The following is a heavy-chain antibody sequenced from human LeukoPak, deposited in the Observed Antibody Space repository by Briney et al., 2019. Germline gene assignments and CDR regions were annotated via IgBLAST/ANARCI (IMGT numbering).Heavy chain of an antibody. Sequence: GGSLRLSCTASGYTYSNAWMSWVRQARGKGLECVGRITSKSDGGTTDYAAPVKGRFTISRDDSKNTVHLQMNSLKSEDTAVYYCTTRLYSSGRFDYWGQGTLVTVSS. V-gene: IGHV3-15*01. CDR1: GYTYSNAW. CDR2: ITSKSDGGTT. J-gene: IGHJ4*02. D-gene: IGHD6-19*01. CDR3: TTRLYSSGRFDY.